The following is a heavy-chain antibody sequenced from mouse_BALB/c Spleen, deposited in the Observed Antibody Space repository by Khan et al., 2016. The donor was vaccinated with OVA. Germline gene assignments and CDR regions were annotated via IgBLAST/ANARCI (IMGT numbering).Heavy chain of an antibody. CDR3: ARSCAMDY. Sequence: EVELVESGGGLVQPGGSRTLSCAASGFTFSDYGLAWVRQAPGKGPEWVAFISSLAYSIYYADTVTGRFTIYRENAKNILYLEMSSLRSEDTAMYYCARSCAMDYGGQGTSVTVSS. CDR2: ISSLAYSI. J-gene: IGHJ4*01. CDR1: GFTFSDYG. V-gene: IGHV5-15*02.